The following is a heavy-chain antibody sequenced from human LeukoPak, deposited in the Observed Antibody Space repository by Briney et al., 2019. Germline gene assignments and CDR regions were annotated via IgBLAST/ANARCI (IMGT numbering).Heavy chain of an antibody. J-gene: IGHJ6*03. CDR2: ISYDGSNK. CDR1: GFTFSSYA. CDR3: ARGGIAAAGTANYYYMDV. V-gene: IGHV3-30*04. D-gene: IGHD6-13*01. Sequence: GGSLRLSCAASGFTFSSYAMHWVRQAPGKGLEWVAVISYDGSNKYYADSVKGRFTISRDNSKNTLYLQMNSLRAEDTAVYYCARGGIAAAGTANYYYMDVWGKGTTVTVSS.